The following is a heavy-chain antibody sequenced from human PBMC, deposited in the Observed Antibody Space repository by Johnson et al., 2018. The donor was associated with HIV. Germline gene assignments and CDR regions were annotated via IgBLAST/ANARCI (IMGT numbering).Heavy chain of an antibody. D-gene: IGHD1-1*01. V-gene: IGHV3-30*04. CDR1: GFSFSDFA. CDR3: ARDTKVPRYNWNDGGFDM. Sequence: VQLLESGGGVVQPGRSLRLSCAASGFSFSDFAIHWVRQAPGKGLEWVAVISYDGSNKYYGDSVKGRFTISRDNSKNTLYLQMKSLRAEDTAVYYCARDTKVPRYNWNDGGFDMWGQGTKVTVSS. CDR2: ISYDGSNK. J-gene: IGHJ3*02.